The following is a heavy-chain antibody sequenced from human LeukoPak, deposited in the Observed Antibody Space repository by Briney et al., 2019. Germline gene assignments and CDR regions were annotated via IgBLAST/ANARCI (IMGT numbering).Heavy chain of an antibody. CDR1: GGTFSSYA. Sequence: GASVKVSCKASGGTFSSYAISWVRQAPGQGLEWMGGIIPIFGTANYAQKFQGRVTITADESTSTAYMELSSLRSEDTAVYYCARDLGLYCSSTSCPLDYWGQGTLVTVSS. CDR3: ARDLGLYCSSTSCPLDY. V-gene: IGHV1-69*13. CDR2: IIPIFGTA. D-gene: IGHD2-2*01. J-gene: IGHJ4*02.